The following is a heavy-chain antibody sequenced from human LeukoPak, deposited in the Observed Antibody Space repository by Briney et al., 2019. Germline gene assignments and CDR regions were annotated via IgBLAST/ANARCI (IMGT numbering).Heavy chain of an antibody. Sequence: GGSLRLSCAASGFTVSSNYMSWVRQAPGKGLEWVSVIYSGGSTYYADSVKGRFTISRDNSKNTLYLQMNSLRAEDTAVYYCARESGTVAAYFDYWGQGTLVTVSS. V-gene: IGHV3-53*01. CDR3: ARESGTVAAYFDY. J-gene: IGHJ4*02. CDR1: GFTVSSNY. D-gene: IGHD6-19*01. CDR2: IYSGGST.